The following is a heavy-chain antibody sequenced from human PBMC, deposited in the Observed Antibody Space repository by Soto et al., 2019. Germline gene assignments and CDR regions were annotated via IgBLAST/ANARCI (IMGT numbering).Heavy chain of an antibody. V-gene: IGHV1-69*13. CDR2: IKPISDIT. Sequence: SSVQVSCKASGDTFGSFTINWVRQAPGQGLEWMGGIKPISDITNYAQRFQGRVTFTADASTSTVYPELSSLRSEDTAMYYCARDPSTIYRLNGVWLDTWGQGTMFTFAS. J-gene: IGHJ5*02. CDR1: GDTFGSFT. D-gene: IGHD4-17*01. CDR3: ARDPSTIYRLNGVWLDT.